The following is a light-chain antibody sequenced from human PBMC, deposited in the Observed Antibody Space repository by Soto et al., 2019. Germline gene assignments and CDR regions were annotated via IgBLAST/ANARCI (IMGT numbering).Light chain of an antibody. CDR1: SSDVGGYNY. CDR2: DVS. J-gene: IGLJ2*01. Sequence: QSALTQPASVSGSPGQSITISCTGTSSDVGGYNYVSWYQQHPGKAPKLMIYDVSNRNQGVYNRFSGSKSGNTASLTISGRQAEDEGDYYCSSYTSSSTYVVFGGGTKLTVL. CDR3: SSYTSSSTYVV. V-gene: IGLV2-14*01.